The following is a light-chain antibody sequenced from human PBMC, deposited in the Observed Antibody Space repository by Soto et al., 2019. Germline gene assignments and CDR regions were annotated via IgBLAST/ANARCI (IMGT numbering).Light chain of an antibody. V-gene: IGLV7-43*01. J-gene: IGLJ2*01. Sequence: QTVVTQEPSLTVSPGGTVTLTCASSTGAVTSTYYPNWFQQKPGQAPRALIYSTSNKYSWTPARFSGSLLGGKAALTLSGVQPEDEAEYYCLLYFGGIRVFGGGTKLTVL. CDR2: STS. CDR1: TGAVTSTYY. CDR3: LLYFGGIRV.